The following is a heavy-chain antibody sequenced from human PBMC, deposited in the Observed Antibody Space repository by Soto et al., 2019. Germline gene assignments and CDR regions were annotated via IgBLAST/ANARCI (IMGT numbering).Heavy chain of an antibody. CDR2: INPSGGST. D-gene: IGHD2-2*01. J-gene: IGHJ6*02. V-gene: IGHV1-46*01. Sequence: GASVKVSCKASGGTFSRYAIIWVRQAPGQGLEWMGIINPSGGSTSYAQKLQGRVTMTRDTSTSTVYMELSSLRSEDTAVYYCARDEHIVVVPAAPWADYGMDVWGQGTTVTVSS. CDR3: ARDEHIVVVPAAPWADYGMDV. CDR1: GGTFSRYA.